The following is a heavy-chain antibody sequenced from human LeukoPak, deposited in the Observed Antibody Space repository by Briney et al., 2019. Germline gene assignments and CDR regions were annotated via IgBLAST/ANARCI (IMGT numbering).Heavy chain of an antibody. CDR1: GFTFSNYE. V-gene: IGHV3-13*01. CDR2: IGTAGDT. J-gene: IGHJ4*02. Sequence: GGSLRLSCAASGFTFSNYEMNWVRQATGKGLEWVSAIGTAGDTYYSGSVKGRFTISRENAKNSLYLQMNSLRAGDTALYYCARVAAGGKGFDYWGQGTLVTVSS. CDR3: ARVAAGGKGFDY. D-gene: IGHD6-13*01.